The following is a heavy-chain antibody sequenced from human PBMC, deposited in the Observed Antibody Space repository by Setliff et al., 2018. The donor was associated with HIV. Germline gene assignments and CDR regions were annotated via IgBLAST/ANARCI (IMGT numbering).Heavy chain of an antibody. CDR2: ISYEGSRK. V-gene: IGHV3-30*14. CDR3: ARDPYYASLHSPAEYFQH. D-gene: IGHD3-10*01. CDR1: GFIFSSYA. Sequence: GGSLRLSCAASGFIFSSYAMHWVRQTPGKGLEWVAFISYEGSRKNYADSVKGRFTISRDTSKNSLYLQMSSLRAEDTAMYYCARDPYYASLHSPAEYFQHWGQGTLVTVSS. J-gene: IGHJ1*01.